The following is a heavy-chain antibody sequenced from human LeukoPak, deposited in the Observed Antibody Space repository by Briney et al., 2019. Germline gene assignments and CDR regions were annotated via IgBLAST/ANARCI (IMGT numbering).Heavy chain of an antibody. J-gene: IGHJ4*02. CDR3: AFGAVAGIAHFGY. V-gene: IGHV1-69*13. CDR1: GGTFSSYA. Sequence: SVKVSCKASGGTFSSYAISWVRQAPGQGLEWMGGIIPIFGTANYAQKFQGRVTITADESTSTAYMELSSLRSEDTAVYYCAFGAVAGIAHFGYWGQGTLVTVSS. D-gene: IGHD6-19*01. CDR2: IIPIFGTA.